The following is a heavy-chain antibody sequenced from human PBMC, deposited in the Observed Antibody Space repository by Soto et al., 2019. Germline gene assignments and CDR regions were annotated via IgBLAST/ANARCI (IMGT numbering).Heavy chain of an antibody. D-gene: IGHD3-22*01. CDR3: AALPYYYDTSGTYFDY. J-gene: IGHJ4*02. Sequence: QMQLVQSGPEVKKPGTSVKGSCKASGFTFPSSAVQWVRQARGQRLEWIARIVVGSGNTNYAQKFQERLTISRDMSTNTAYMELSILRSEDTAVYYCAALPYYYDTSGTYFDYWGQGTLVTVSS. CDR1: GFTFPSSA. CDR2: IVVGSGNT. V-gene: IGHV1-58*01.